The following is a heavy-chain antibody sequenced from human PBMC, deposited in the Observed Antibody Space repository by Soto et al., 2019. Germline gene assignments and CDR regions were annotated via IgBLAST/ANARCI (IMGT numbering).Heavy chain of an antibody. J-gene: IGHJ4*02. V-gene: IGHV3-23*01. CDR3: ASILSYCGGDCYSKIFDY. D-gene: IGHD2-21*02. CDR2: ISGSGGST. CDR1: GFTFSSYA. Sequence: GGSLRLSCAASGFTFSSYAMSWVRQAPGKGLEWVSAISGSGGSTYYADSVKGRFTISRDNSKNTLYLQMSSLRSEDTAVYYCASILSYCGGDCYSKIFDYWGQGTLVTVS.